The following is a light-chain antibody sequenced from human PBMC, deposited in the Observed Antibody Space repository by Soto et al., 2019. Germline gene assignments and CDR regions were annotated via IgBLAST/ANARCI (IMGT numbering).Light chain of an antibody. Sequence: ALTQPASMSGSPGQSITISCTGTSSDIGRYNFVSWYQHHPGKAPKLIIYEATKRPSGVSYRFSGSKSGTSATLGITGFQTGDEADYYCGSWDSSLSAYVFGTGTKVTVL. V-gene: IGLV2-14*01. J-gene: IGLJ1*01. CDR2: EAT. CDR3: GSWDSSLSAYV. CDR1: SSDIGRYNF.